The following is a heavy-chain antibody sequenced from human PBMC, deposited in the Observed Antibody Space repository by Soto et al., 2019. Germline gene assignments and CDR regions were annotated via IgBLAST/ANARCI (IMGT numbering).Heavy chain of an antibody. Sequence: GGSLRLSCAASGFPFSSYSMSWVRQAPGKGLEWVSGFRTGGDDATTYYADSVKGRFTISRDNSKNLLFLQMNSLRAEDTAIYYCAKKANSGTGSQYLDNWGQGTLIAVSS. CDR1: GFPFSSYS. D-gene: IGHD3-10*01. CDR3: AKKANSGTGSQYLDN. CDR2: FRTGGDDATT. J-gene: IGHJ4*02. V-gene: IGHV3-23*01.